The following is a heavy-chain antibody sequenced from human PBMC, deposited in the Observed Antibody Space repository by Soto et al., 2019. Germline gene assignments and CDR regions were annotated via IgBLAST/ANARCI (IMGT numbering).Heavy chain of an antibody. Sequence: XASLRLSCAASGFIFSAFGIHWVRQAPGKGLEWVAFLSHDGSNKYYADSVRGRFTISRDNSKNTVYLQMNSLRPDDTAVYYCARDRDGGTYTYFDNWGQGTRVTVSS. CDR2: LSHDGSNK. V-gene: IGHV3-30*03. D-gene: IGHD1-26*01. J-gene: IGHJ4*02. CDR3: ARDRDGGTYTYFDN. CDR1: GFIFSAFG.